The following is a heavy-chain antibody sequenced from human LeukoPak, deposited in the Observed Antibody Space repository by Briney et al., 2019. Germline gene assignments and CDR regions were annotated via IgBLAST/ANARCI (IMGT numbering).Heavy chain of an antibody. Sequence: SETLSLTCTVSGGSISSYYWSWIRQPPGKGLGWIGYIYYSGSTNYNPSLKSRVTISVDTSKNQFSLKLSSVTAADTAVYYCASQYGSVTLGDAFDIWGQGTMVTVSS. D-gene: IGHD3-10*01. J-gene: IGHJ3*02. V-gene: IGHV4-59*08. CDR1: GGSISSYY. CDR2: IYYSGST. CDR3: ASQYGSVTLGDAFDI.